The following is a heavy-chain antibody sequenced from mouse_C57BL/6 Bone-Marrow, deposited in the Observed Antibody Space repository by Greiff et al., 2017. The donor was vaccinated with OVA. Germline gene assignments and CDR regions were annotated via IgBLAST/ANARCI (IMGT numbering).Heavy chain of an antibody. D-gene: IGHD1-1*01. V-gene: IGHV1-72*01. CDR3: ARSGVYYYGSSNYWYFDV. CDR1: GYTFTSYW. J-gene: IGHJ1*03. CDR2: IDPNSGGT. Sequence: QVQLQQPGAELVKPGASVKLSCKASGYTFTSYWMHWVKQRPGRGLEWIGRIDPNSGGTKYNEKFKSKATLTVDTPSSTAYMQLSSLTSEYSAVYYCARSGVYYYGSSNYWYFDVWGTGTTVTVSS.